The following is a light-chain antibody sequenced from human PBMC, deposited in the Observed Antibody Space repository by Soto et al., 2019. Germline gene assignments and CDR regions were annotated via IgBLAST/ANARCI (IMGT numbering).Light chain of an antibody. J-gene: IGKJ1*01. Sequence: IQMTQSPSSLSASVGDRVTITCRASQSISNYLNWYQQKPGKAPNLLIYAASSLQSGVPSRFSGSGSRTDFTLTISSLQPEDFATYYCQQSFSTPRTFGQGTKVDIK. CDR2: AAS. CDR1: QSISNY. CDR3: QQSFSTPRT. V-gene: IGKV1-39*01.